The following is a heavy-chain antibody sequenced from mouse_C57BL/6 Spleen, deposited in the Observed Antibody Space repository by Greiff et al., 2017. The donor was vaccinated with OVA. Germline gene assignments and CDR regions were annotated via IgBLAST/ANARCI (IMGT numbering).Heavy chain of an antibody. CDR3: ARDYYDSSPFAY. J-gene: IGHJ3*01. Sequence: QVQLQQPGAELVRPGSSVKLSCKASGYTFTSYWMHWVKQRPIQGLEWIGNIDPSDSETHYNQKFKDKATLTVDKSSSTAYMQLSSLTSEDSAVYYCARDYYDSSPFAYWGQGTLVTVSA. V-gene: IGHV1-52*01. CDR2: IDPSDSET. D-gene: IGHD1-1*01. CDR1: GYTFTSYW.